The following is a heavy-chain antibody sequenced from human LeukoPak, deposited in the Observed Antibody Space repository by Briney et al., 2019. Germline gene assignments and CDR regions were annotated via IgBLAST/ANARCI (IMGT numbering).Heavy chain of an antibody. J-gene: IGHJ4*02. CDR1: GYTFTSYG. CDR2: ISAYNGNT. D-gene: IGHD3-16*01. CDR3: ARRGNDYVWGSYNYFDY. Sequence: ASVKVSCKASGYTFTSYGISWVRQAPGQGLEWMGWISAYNGNTNYAQKLQGRVTMTTDTSTSTAYMELRSLRSDDTAVYYCARRGNDYVWGSYNYFDYWGQGTLVTVSS. V-gene: IGHV1-18*01.